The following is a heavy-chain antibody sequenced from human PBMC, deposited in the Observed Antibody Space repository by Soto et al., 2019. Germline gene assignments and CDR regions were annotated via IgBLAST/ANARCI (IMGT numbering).Heavy chain of an antibody. J-gene: IGHJ6*02. CDR3: AKVEYCTNGVCFYYYYGMDV. D-gene: IGHD2-8*01. V-gene: IGHV3-23*01. CDR2: ISGSGGST. CDR1: GFTFSSYA. Sequence: GGSLRLSCAASGFTFSSYAMSWVRQAPGKGLEWVSAISGSGGSTYYADSVKGRFTISRDNSKNTLYLQMNSLRAEDTAVYYCAKVEYCTNGVCFYYYYGMDVWGQGTTVTVSS.